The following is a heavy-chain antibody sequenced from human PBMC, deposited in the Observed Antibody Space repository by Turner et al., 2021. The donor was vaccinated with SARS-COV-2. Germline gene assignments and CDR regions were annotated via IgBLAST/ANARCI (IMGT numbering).Heavy chain of an antibody. J-gene: IGHJ5*02. CDR3: ATGYQLRVNWFDP. V-gene: IGHV1-24*01. D-gene: IGHD2-2*01. CDR2: FDPDDGET. CDR1: GYTLTELS. Sequence: QVQLVQSGAEVKKPGASVKVSCKISGYTLTELSMYWVRQAPGKGLEWMGGFDPDDGETIYAQNFQGRVTMTEDTSTDTAYMELSSLRSEDTAVYFCATGYQLRVNWFDPWGQGTLVTVSS.